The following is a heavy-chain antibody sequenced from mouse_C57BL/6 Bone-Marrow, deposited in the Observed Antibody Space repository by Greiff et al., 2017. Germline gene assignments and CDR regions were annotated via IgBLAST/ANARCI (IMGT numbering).Heavy chain of an antibody. CDR3: TRASYYGSSLDY. Sequence: VQLQQSGAELVRPGASVTLSCKASGYTFTDYEMHWVKQTPVHGLEWIGAIDPETGGTAYNQKFKGKAILTADKSSSTAYMELRSLTSEDSAVYYCTRASYYGSSLDYWGQGTTLTVSS. CDR1: GYTFTDYE. D-gene: IGHD1-1*01. V-gene: IGHV1-15*01. J-gene: IGHJ2*01. CDR2: IDPETGGT.